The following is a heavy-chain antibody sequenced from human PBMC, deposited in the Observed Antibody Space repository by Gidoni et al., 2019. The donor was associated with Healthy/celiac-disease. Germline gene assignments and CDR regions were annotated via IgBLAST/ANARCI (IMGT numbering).Heavy chain of an antibody. J-gene: IGHJ3*02. V-gene: IGHV3-33*01. CDR3: ARAGVPAAIQMAAFDI. CDR1: GFTFSSYG. Sequence: QVQLVESGGGVVQPGRSLRLSCAASGFTFSSYGMHWVRQAPGKGLEWVAVIWYDGSNKYYADSVKGRFTISRDNSKNTLYLQMNSLRAEDTAVYYCARAGVPAAIQMAAFDIWGQGTMVTVSS. CDR2: IWYDGSNK. D-gene: IGHD2-2*02.